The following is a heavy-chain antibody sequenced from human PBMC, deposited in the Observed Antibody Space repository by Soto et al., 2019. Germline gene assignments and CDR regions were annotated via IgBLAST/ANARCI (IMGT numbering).Heavy chain of an antibody. CDR2: ISSSSSYI. CDR3: ARDKGIAAHTVDY. D-gene: IGHD6-13*01. V-gene: IGHV3-21*01. Sequence: GGSLRLSCAASGFTFISYSMNWVRQAPGKGLEWVSSISSSSSYIYYADSVKGRFTISRDNAKNSLYLQMNSLRAEDTAVYYCARDKGIAAHTVDYWGQGTLVTVSS. J-gene: IGHJ4*02. CDR1: GFTFISYS.